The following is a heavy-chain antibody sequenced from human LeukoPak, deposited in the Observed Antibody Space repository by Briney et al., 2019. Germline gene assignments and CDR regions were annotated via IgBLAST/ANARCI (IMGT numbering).Heavy chain of an antibody. CDR3: TRGGHPGELQNC. J-gene: IGHJ4*02. CDR2: INPNSGGT. D-gene: IGHD1-26*01. CDR1: GYTFTGYY. V-gene: IGHV1-2*02. Sequence: ASVKVSCKASGYTFTGYYMHWVRQAPGQGLEWMGWINPNSGGTNYAQKFQGRVTMTRDTSISTAYMELSRLRSDDTAVYYCTRGGHPGELQNCWRQATLATVPS.